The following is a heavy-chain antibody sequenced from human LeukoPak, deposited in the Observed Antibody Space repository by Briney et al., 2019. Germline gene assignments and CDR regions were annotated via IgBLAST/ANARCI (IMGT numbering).Heavy chain of an antibody. D-gene: IGHD6-19*01. V-gene: IGHV3-7*05. Sequence: GGSLRLSCVVSGFTFSNYWMTWGRQAPGKGLEWEANIKEDGSEKYYVDSVKGRFTISRDNAKNSLYLQMNSLRAEDTAVYYCATYGIGVAALDYWGQGTLVTVSS. CDR1: GFTFSNYW. CDR3: ATYGIGVAALDY. CDR2: IKEDGSEK. J-gene: IGHJ4*02.